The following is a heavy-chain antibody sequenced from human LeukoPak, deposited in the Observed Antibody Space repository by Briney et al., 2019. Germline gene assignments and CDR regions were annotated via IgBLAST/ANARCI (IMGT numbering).Heavy chain of an antibody. CDR1: GFTFSSYA. CDR2: ISSSGGST. Sequence: AGTLTLTCAASGFTFSSYARSWVRQAPGKGLEWVSAISSSGGSTYYAYSAKGPFTISRQYSKHTLYLQITILRAEETGVYYCAKDPSIVGATGDYWGQGTLVTVSS. J-gene: IGHJ4*02. V-gene: IGHV3-23*01. D-gene: IGHD1-26*01. CDR3: AKDPSIVGATGDY.